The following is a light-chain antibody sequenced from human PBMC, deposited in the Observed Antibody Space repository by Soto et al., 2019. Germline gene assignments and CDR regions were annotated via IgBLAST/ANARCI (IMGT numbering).Light chain of an antibody. CDR1: QSVNPYY. Sequence: EIGLTQSPGTLSLSPGERATLSCRASQSVNPYYLAWYQQKPGQAPRHLIYSASSRATGIPDRFSGSGSGTHVPLTMSRLEAEDFVVYYCQYCGSSPWTFGQGTKVEI. J-gene: IGKJ1*01. CDR3: QYCGSSPWT. V-gene: IGKV3-20*01. CDR2: SAS.